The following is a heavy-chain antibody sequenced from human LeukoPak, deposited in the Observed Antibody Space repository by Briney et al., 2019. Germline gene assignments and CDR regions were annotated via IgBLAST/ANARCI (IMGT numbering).Heavy chain of an antibody. V-gene: IGHV3-23*01. CDR3: AKDAQKWELRNWFDP. CDR2: ISGSGGST. D-gene: IGHD1-26*01. CDR1: GFTFSSYA. Sequence: GGSLRLSCAVSGFTFSSYAMSWVRQAPGKGLEWVSAISGSGGSTYYADSVKGRFTISRDNSKNTLYLQMNSLRAEDTAVYYCAKDAQKWELRNWFDPWGQGTLVTVSS. J-gene: IGHJ5*02.